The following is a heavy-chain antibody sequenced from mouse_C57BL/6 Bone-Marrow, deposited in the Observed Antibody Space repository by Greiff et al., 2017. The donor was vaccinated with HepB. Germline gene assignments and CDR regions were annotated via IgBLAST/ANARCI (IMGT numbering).Heavy chain of an antibody. Sequence: QVQLQQPGAELVKPGASVKLSCKASGYTFTSYWMHWVKQRPGQGLEWIGMIHPNSGSTNYNEKFKSKATLTVDKSSSTAYMQLSSLTSEDSAVYYCARKGPTIGTTKWYFDVWGTGTTVTVSS. D-gene: IGHD2-5*01. V-gene: IGHV1-64*01. CDR2: IHPNSGST. J-gene: IGHJ1*03. CDR1: GYTFTSYW. CDR3: ARKGPTIGTTKWYFDV.